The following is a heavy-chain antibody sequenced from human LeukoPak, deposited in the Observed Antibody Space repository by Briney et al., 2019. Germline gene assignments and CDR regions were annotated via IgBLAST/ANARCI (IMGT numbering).Heavy chain of an antibody. CDR3: ARDIVGATTETDY. CDR2: ISSSSSYI. CDR1: GFTFSSYN. Sequence: GGSLRLSCAASGFTFSSYNMNWVRQAPGKGLEWVSSISSSSSYIYYADSVKGRFTISRDNAKNSLYLQMNSLRAEDTAVYYCARDIVGATTETDYWGQGTLVTVSS. V-gene: IGHV3-21*01. J-gene: IGHJ4*02. D-gene: IGHD1-26*01.